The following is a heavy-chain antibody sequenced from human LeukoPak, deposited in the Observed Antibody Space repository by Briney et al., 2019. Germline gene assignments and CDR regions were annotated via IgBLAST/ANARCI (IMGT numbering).Heavy chain of an antibody. Sequence: SQTLSLTCAISGDSVSSNSAAWNWIRQSRSRGLEWLGRAYYRSKWYNDYAVSVKSRITIYPDTSKNQFSLQLNSVTPEDTAVYYCVRGSGSYYGSWLDPWGQGTLVTVSS. CDR2: AYYRSKWYN. V-gene: IGHV6-1*01. CDR1: GDSVSSNSAA. D-gene: IGHD1-26*01. CDR3: VRGSGSYYGSWLDP. J-gene: IGHJ5*02.